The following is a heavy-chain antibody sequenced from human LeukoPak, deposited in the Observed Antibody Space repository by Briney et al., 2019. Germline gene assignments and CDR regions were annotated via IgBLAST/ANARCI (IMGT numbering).Heavy chain of an antibody. CDR2: ISGGGDRT. D-gene: IGHD2-2*01. V-gene: IGHV3-23*01. Sequence: GGSLRLSCAASGFTFSTSPMSWARQAPGKGLEWVSGISGGGDRTYYADSLKGRFIISRDNSKNTLHLEMNGLRAEDTAVYYCAKDRTSSPGHYWGQGTLVTVSP. CDR3: AKDRTSSPGHY. J-gene: IGHJ4*02. CDR1: GFTFSTSP.